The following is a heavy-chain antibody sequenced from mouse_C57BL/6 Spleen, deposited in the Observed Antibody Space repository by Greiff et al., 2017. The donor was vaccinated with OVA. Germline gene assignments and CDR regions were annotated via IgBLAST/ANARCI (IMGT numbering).Heavy chain of an antibody. Sequence: VKVVESGPELVKPGASVKISCKASGYAFSSSWMNWVKQRPGKGLEWIGRIYPGDGDTNYNGKFKGKATLTADKSSSTAYMQLSSLTSEDSAVYFCARWEAYWGQGTLVTVSA. V-gene: IGHV1-82*01. CDR2: IYPGDGDT. CDR1: GYAFSSSW. CDR3: ARWEAY. J-gene: IGHJ3*01. D-gene: IGHD4-1*01.